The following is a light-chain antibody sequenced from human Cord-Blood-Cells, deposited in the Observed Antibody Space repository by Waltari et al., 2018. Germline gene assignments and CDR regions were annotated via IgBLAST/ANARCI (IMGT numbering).Light chain of an antibody. V-gene: IGLV2-14*01. CDR3: SSYTSSCYV. CDR2: DVS. Sequence: SALTQPASVSGSPGQSITISCTGTSSDVGGYNYVSWYQQHPGKAPKLMIYDVSNRPSGVSNRFSGSKSGNTASLTISGLQAEDEADYYCSSYTSSCYVFGTGTKVTVL. CDR1: SSDVGGYNY. J-gene: IGLJ1*01.